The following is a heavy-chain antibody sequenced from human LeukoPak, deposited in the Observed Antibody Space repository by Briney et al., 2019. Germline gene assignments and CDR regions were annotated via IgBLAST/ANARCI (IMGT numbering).Heavy chain of an antibody. D-gene: IGHD2-15*01. CDR3: ARLTRYSPLPDY. V-gene: IGHV1-2*02. CDR1: GYTFTNYG. CDR2: INPNSGGT. Sequence: ASVKVSCKASGYTFTNYGISWVRQAPGQGLEWMGWINPNSGGTNYAQKFQGRVTMTRDTSISTAYMELSRLRSDDTAVYYCARLTRYSPLPDYWGQGTLVTVSS. J-gene: IGHJ4*02.